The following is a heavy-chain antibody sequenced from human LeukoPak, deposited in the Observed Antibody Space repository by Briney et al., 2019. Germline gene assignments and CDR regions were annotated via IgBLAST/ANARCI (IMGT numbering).Heavy chain of an antibody. V-gene: IGHV4-34*01. D-gene: IGHD5-12*01. CDR1: GGSFSGYY. CDR2: INHSGST. Sequence: PSETLSLTCAVYGGSFSGYYWSWIRQPPGKGLEWIGEINHSGSTYYNPSLKSRVTISVDTSKNQFSLKLSSVTAADTAVYYCARDTEGSGYDIPLDYWGQGTLVTVSS. J-gene: IGHJ4*02. CDR3: ARDTEGSGYDIPLDY.